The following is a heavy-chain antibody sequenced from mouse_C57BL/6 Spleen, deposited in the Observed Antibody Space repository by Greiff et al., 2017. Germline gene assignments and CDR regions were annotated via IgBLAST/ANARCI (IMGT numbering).Heavy chain of an antibody. CDR3: ASLLRGDY. CDR2: INPNNGGT. J-gene: IGHJ2*01. D-gene: IGHD2-12*01. V-gene: IGHV1-26*01. CDR1: GYTFTDYY. Sequence: EVQLQQSGPELVKPGASVKISCKASGYTFTDYYMNWVKQSHGKSLEWIGDINPNNGGTSYNQKFKGKATLTVDKSSSTAYMELRSLTSEDSAGYYCASLLRGDYWGQGTTLTVSS.